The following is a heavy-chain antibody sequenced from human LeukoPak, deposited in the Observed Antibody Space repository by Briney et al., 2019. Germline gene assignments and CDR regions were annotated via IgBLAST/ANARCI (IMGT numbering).Heavy chain of an antibody. D-gene: IGHD3-10*01. Sequence: RPSETLSLTCTVSGGSISSYYWGWIRQPPGKGLEWIGYIYYSGSTNYNPSLKSRVTISVDTSKNQFSLKLSSVTAADTAVYYCARERGFGDLYYYYGMDVWGQGTTVTVSS. CDR3: ARERGFGDLYYYYGMDV. CDR1: GGSISSYY. V-gene: IGHV4-59*01. J-gene: IGHJ6*02. CDR2: IYYSGST.